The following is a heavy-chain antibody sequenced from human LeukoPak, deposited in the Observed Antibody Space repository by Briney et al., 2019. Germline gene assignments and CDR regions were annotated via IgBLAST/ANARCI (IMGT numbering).Heavy chain of an antibody. Sequence: SETLSLTCGVSGGPIITTNWWSWVRQPPGKGLGWIGEVHLSGATNYNPSLAGRVTMSIDSSKNQLSLELTSVTAADTAMYYCTRESGAFSPFGFWGQGTLVTVSS. CDR3: TRESGAFSPFGF. CDR1: GGPIITTNW. J-gene: IGHJ4*02. CDR2: VHLSGAT. D-gene: IGHD1-26*01. V-gene: IGHV4-4*02.